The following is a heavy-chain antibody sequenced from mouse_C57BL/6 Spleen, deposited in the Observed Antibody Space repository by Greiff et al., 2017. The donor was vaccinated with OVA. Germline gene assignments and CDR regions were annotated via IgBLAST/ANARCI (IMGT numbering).Heavy chain of an antibody. CDR3: ARSPYYDYDEGYAMDY. V-gene: IGHV5-17*01. J-gene: IGHJ4*01. CDR1: GFTFSDYG. D-gene: IGHD2-4*01. Sequence: EVKLMESGGGLVKPGGSLKLSCAASGFTFSDYGMHWVRQAPEKGLEWVAYISSGSSTIYYADTVKGRFTISRDNAKNTLFLQMTSLRSEDTAMYYCARSPYYDYDEGYAMDYWGQGTSVTVSS. CDR2: ISSGSSTI.